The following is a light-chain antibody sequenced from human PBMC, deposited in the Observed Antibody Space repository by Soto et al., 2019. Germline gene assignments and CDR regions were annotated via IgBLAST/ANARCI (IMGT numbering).Light chain of an antibody. Sequence: DIQMTQSPSSLSASVGDRVTITCQVSQDITNYLNWYQQKPGKAPKLLIYDASNLETGVPSRFSGSGSGTDFTFTISNLQPEDIATYYCQHYDNFPITFGQGTRLEIK. CDR1: QDITNY. V-gene: IGKV1-33*01. J-gene: IGKJ5*01. CDR3: QHYDNFPIT. CDR2: DAS.